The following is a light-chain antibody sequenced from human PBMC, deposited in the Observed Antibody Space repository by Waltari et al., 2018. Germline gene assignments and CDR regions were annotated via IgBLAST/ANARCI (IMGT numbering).Light chain of an antibody. V-gene: IGKV3-11*01. Sequence: EIVLTQSPATLSLSPGERATLPCSASQSVGSYFAWYQQRPGQAPRLLISDASNRATGIPARFSGSGSETDFTLTISSLEPEDFAVYYCQQRNTWWTFGQGTKVEIK. CDR2: DAS. CDR1: QSVGSY. J-gene: IGKJ1*01. CDR3: QQRNTWWT.